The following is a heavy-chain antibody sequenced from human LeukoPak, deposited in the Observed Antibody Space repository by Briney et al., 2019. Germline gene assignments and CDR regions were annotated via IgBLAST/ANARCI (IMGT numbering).Heavy chain of an antibody. Sequence: SETLSLTCTVSGGSMNSYYWSWIRQPAGKGLEWIGRIFTTGGANYNPSLKSRVTMSLDTSKNLFSLKLNSVTAADTAVYYCVRDGPSWGLLWGQGALVTVSS. D-gene: IGHD7-27*01. V-gene: IGHV4-4*07. CDR3: VRDGPSWGLL. CDR2: IFTTGGA. J-gene: IGHJ4*02. CDR1: GGSMNSYY.